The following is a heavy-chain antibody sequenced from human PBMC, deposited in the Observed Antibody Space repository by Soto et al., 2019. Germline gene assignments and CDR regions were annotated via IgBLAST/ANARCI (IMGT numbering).Heavy chain of an antibody. D-gene: IGHD6-19*01. Sequence: GGSLRLSCTASGFSFSDYLMHWVRQAPGKGLVWVSRINNDGRRTNYADAVKGRFTISRDNAKNTLYLQMNSLRAEDTAVYYCVRDVQFQSFDSWGQGTLVTVSS. CDR1: GFSFSDYL. CDR3: VRDVQFQSFDS. V-gene: IGHV3-74*01. J-gene: IGHJ4*02. CDR2: INNDGRRT.